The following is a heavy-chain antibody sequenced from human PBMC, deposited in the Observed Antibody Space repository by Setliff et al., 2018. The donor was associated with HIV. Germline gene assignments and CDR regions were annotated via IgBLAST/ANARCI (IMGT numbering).Heavy chain of an antibody. CDR3: ARDRRGYYYGSGSCYMDV. CDR1: GDSISSYY. J-gene: IGHJ6*03. Sequence: SETLSLTCTVSGDSISSYYWSWSRQPPGKGLEWIGYIYTSGITGYNPSLKSRVTISGDTSKNQFSLKLSSVTAADTAVYYCARDRRGYYYGSGSCYMDVWGTGTTVTVSS. D-gene: IGHD3-10*01. V-gene: IGHV4-4*08. CDR2: IYTSGIT.